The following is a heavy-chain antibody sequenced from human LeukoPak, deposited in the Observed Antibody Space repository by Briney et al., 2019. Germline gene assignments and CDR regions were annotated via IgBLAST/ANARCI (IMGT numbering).Heavy chain of an antibody. CDR1: GYTFTSYY. V-gene: IGHV1-46*01. CDR2: INPSGGST. CDR3: ARDHPPYYYDSSGYYPDY. D-gene: IGHD3-22*01. J-gene: IGHJ4*02. Sequence: ASVKLSCKASGYTFTSYYMHWVRQAPGQGLEWMGIINPSGGSTSYAQKFQGRVTMTRDTSTSTVYMELSSLRSEDTAVYYCARDHPPYYYDSSGYYPDYWGQGTLVTVSS.